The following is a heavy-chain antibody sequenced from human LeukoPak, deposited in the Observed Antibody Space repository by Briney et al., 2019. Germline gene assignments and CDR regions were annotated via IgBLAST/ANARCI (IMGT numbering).Heavy chain of an antibody. CDR3: ARAPYYYGSGTWHAFDI. Sequence: SETLSLTCTVFGGSISRNSYYWGWIRQPPGKGLEWIGNIYYSGNTFYNPSLESRVTISLDTSKNQFSLKLSSVTAADTAVYYCARAPYYYGSGTWHAFDIWGQGTMVTVSS. V-gene: IGHV4-39*07. CDR1: GGSISRNSYY. CDR2: IYYSGNT. J-gene: IGHJ3*02. D-gene: IGHD3-10*01.